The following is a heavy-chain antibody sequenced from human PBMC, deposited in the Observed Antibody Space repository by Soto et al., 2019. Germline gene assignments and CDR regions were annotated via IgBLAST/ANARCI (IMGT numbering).Heavy chain of an antibody. CDR2: IVVGSGNT. CDR3: AAFDPGPMGFDP. D-gene: IGHD3-9*01. J-gene: IGHJ5*02. Sequence: GASVKVSRKATGFTFSSSAVQWVRQARGQRLAGIGKIVVGSGNTNYAQKFQERLTITRDMSTRTAYMELSSLRSEDTAFYYCAAFDPGPMGFDPWGQGTLVTVSS. CDR1: GFTFSSSA. V-gene: IGHV1-58*01.